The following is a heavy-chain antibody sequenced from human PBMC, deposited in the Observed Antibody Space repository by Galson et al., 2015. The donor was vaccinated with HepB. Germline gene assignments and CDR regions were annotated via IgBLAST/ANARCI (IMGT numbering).Heavy chain of an antibody. CDR2: ISWDGGST. D-gene: IGHD6-19*01. CDR3: AKDIPYSSGWPAFDY. Sequence: SLRLSCAASGFTFDDYTMHWVRQAPGKGLEWVSLISWDGGSTYYADSVKGRFTISRDNSKNSLYLQMNSLRTEDTALYYCAKDIPYSSGWPAFDYWGQGTLVTVSS. V-gene: IGHV3-43*01. J-gene: IGHJ4*02. CDR1: GFTFDDYT.